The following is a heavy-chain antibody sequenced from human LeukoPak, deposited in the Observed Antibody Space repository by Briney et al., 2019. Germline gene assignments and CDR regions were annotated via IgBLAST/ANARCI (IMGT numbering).Heavy chain of an antibody. Sequence: ASVKVSCKASGYTFTDYGITWVRQAPGQGLEWMGYISAYNGDIDYAQILQGRATMTTDTSTSTAYTELRSLRSDDTAVYYCARSHATTYSRGKNFADYWGQGSLVTVSS. V-gene: IGHV1-18*04. D-gene: IGHD3-22*01. CDR2: ISAYNGDI. CDR3: ARSHATTYSRGKNFADY. J-gene: IGHJ4*02. CDR1: GYTFTDYG.